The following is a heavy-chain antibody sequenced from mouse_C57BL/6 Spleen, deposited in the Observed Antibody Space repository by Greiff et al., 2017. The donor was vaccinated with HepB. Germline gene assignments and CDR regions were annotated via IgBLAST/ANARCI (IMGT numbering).Heavy chain of an antibody. Sequence: VQLQQSGAELVRPGASVKLSCTASGFNIKDDYMHWVKQRPEQGLEWIGWIDPENGDTEYASKFQGKATITADTSSNTAYLQLSSLTSEDTAVYYCTGNPFDYWGQGTTLTVSS. J-gene: IGHJ2*01. CDR3: TGNPFDY. D-gene: IGHD2-1*01. CDR1: GFNIKDDY. V-gene: IGHV14-4*01. CDR2: IDPENGDT.